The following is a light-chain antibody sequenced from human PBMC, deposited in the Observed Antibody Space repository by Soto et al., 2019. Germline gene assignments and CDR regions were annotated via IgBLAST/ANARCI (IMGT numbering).Light chain of an antibody. CDR2: DDS. CDR3: QLWDSSSDHSV. J-gene: IGLJ3*02. Sequence: SYELTQPPSVSVAPGKTASITCGGDAVGSESVHWYQQKPGQAPVLVIYDDSDRPSGIPERFSGSNSGNTATLTISRVEAGDEADYYCQLWDSSSDHSVFGGGTKVTVL. CDR1: AVGSES. V-gene: IGLV3-21*04.